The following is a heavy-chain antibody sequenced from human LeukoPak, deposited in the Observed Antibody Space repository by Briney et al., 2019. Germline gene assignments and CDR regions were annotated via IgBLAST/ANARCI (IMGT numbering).Heavy chain of an antibody. V-gene: IGHV3-15*01. CDR3: AKFYRPRPSDY. CDR1: GFTFSNAW. CDR2: IKSKTDGGTT. J-gene: IGHJ4*02. Sequence: GGSLRLSCAASGFTFSNAWMSWVRQAPGKGLEWVGRIKSKTDGGTTDYAAPVKGRFTISRDDSKNTLYLQMNSLKTEDTAVYYCAKFYRPRPSDYWGQGTLVTVSS. D-gene: IGHD3-9*01.